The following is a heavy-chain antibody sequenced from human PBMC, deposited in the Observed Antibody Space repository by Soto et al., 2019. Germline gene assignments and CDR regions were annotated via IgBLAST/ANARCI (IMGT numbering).Heavy chain of an antibody. D-gene: IGHD6-13*01. CDR3: AKDAAMVSSTFNYFDY. V-gene: IGHV3-23*01. Sequence: EVQLLESGGGLVQPGGSLSLSCAASGFFFRSYAMSWVRQAPGQGLEWVSGIGGSGGYNSYADSVKGRFTISRDNSNNTLYLQMESLGAEHTAVYYCAKDAAMVSSTFNYFDYWGQGTLVAVSS. J-gene: IGHJ4*02. CDR1: GFFFRSYA. CDR2: IGGSGGYN.